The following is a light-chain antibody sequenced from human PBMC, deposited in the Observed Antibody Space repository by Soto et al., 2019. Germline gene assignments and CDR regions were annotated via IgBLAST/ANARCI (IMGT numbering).Light chain of an antibody. CDR1: QSISSW. Sequence: DIQMTQSPSTLSASVGDIATITFRASQSISSWLAWYQQKPGKAPKLLIYDASSLESGVPSRFNGSGSGTEFTLTISNLQPDDFATYYCQQYNSYSTITFGQGTRLEIK. V-gene: IGKV1-5*01. CDR2: DAS. J-gene: IGKJ5*01. CDR3: QQYNSYSTIT.